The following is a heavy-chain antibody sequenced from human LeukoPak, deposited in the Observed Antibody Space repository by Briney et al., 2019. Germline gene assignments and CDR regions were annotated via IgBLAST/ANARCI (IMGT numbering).Heavy chain of an antibody. CDR3: AREGIGFSFDY. V-gene: IGHV4-61*10. CDR2: IHPSGST. D-gene: IGHD2-21*01. J-gene: IGHJ4*02. Sequence: PSETLSLTCTVSGASISSGNYNWSWIRQPAGKGLEWIGHIHPSGSTYYNPSLKSRVTISVDTSKNQFSLKLSSVTAADTAVYYCAREGIGFSFDYWGQGTLVTVSS. CDR1: GASISSGNYN.